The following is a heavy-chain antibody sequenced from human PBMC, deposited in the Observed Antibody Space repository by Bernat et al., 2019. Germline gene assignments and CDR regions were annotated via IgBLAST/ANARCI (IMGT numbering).Heavy chain of an antibody. D-gene: IGHD3-3*01. CDR1: GDSVSSNSAA. Sequence: QVQLQQSGPGLVKPSQTLSLTCAISGDSVSSNSAAWNWIRQSPSRGLEWLGRTYYRSKWYNDYAVSVKSRITINPDTSKNQFSLQLNSVTPEDTAVYYCAREFYYAFWIGLGYYSYMDVWGKGTTVTVSS. V-gene: IGHV6-1*01. J-gene: IGHJ6*03. CDR3: AREFYYAFWIGLGYYSYMDV. CDR2: TYYRSKWYN.